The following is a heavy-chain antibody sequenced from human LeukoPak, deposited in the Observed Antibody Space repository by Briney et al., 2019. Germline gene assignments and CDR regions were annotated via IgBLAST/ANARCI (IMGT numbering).Heavy chain of an antibody. CDR1: GFTFSSYG. CDR2: IWYGGSNK. V-gene: IGHV3-33*01. CDR3: ARDPSDYYGSGRRRTDNWFDP. J-gene: IGHJ5*02. D-gene: IGHD3-10*01. Sequence: GRSLRLSCAASGFTFSSYGMHWVRQAPGKGLEWVAVIWYGGSNKYYADSVKGRFTISRDNSKNTLYLQMNSLRAEDTAVYYCARDPSDYYGSGRRRTDNWFDPWGQGTLVTVSS.